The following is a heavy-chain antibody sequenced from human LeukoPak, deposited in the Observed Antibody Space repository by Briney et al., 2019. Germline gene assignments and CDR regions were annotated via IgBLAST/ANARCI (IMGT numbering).Heavy chain of an antibody. CDR3: ARLNGLLWLGAAPFDY. CDR2: IYYSGST. Sequence: SETLSLTCTVSGGSISSYYWSWIRQPPGKGLEWIGYIYYSGSTNYNPSLKSRVTISVDTSKNQFSLKLSSVTAADTAVYYCARLNGLLWLGAAPFDYWGQGTLVTVSS. J-gene: IGHJ4*02. CDR1: GGSISSYY. D-gene: IGHD3-10*01. V-gene: IGHV4-59*08.